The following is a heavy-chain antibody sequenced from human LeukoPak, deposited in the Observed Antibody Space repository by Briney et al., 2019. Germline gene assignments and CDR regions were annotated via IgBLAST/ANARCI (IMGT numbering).Heavy chain of an antibody. V-gene: IGHV4-39*07. CDR3: ARDETVVAGTGAFDI. CDR1: GGSISSSSYY. CDR2: IYYSGST. D-gene: IGHD6-19*01. Sequence: LETLSLTCTVSGGSISSSSYYWGWIRQPPGKGLEWIGSIYYSGSTYYNPSLKSRVTISVDTSKNQFSLKLSSVTAADTAVYYCARDETVVAGTGAFDIWGQGTMVTVSS. J-gene: IGHJ3*02.